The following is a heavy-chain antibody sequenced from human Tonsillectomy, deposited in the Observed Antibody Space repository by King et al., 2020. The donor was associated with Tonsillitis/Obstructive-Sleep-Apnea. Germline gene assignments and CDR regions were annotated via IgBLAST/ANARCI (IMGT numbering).Heavy chain of an antibody. V-gene: IGHV4-30-2*01. CDR2: IYHSGST. Sequence: QLQESGSGLVKPSQTLSLTCAVSGGSISSGGYSWSWIRQPPGKGLEWIGYIYHSGSTYYNPSLKSRVTISVDRSKNQFSLKLSSVTAADTAVYYCARRTPVTPGAFDIWGQGTMVTVSS. CDR3: ARRTPVTPGAFDI. D-gene: IGHD4-11*01. J-gene: IGHJ3*02. CDR1: GGSISSGGYS.